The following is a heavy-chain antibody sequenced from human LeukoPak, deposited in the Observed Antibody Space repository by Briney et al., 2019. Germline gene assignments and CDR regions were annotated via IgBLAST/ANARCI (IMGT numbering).Heavy chain of an antibody. V-gene: IGHV3-30*02. CDR1: GFTFSSYG. CDR2: IRYDGSNK. J-gene: IGHJ4*02. CDR3: AKDRETIVVVPAAIQLDY. D-gene: IGHD2-2*02. Sequence: GGSLRLSFAASGFTFSSYGMHWVRQAPGKGLEWVALIRYDGSNKYYADSVKGRFTISRDNSKNTLYLQMNSLRAEDTAVYYCAKDRETIVVVPAAIQLDYWGQGTLVTVSS.